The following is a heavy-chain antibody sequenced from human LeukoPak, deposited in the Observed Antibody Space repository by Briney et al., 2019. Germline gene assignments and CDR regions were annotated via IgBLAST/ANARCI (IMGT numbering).Heavy chain of an antibody. J-gene: IGHJ6*03. V-gene: IGHV1-2*02. CDR1: GYTFTGYY. CDR2: INPNSGGT. D-gene: IGHD5-24*01. Sequence: ASVKVSCKASGYTFTGYYMHWVRQAPGQGLEWMGWINPNSGGTNYAQKFQGRVTMTRDTCISTAYMELSRLRSDDTAVYYCAKAKRTKMATTQDSYYYMDVWGKGTTVTVSS. CDR3: AKAKRTKMATTQDSYYYMDV.